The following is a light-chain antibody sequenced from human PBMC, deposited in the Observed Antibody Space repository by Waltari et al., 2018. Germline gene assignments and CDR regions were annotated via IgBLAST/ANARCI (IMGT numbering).Light chain of an antibody. CDR3: QQYYSAPYT. Sequence: DIVMTQSPDSLAVSLGESATIHCKSSQSVLYNPNEKNYLLWYQQKPGQPPKLLIYWASTRESGVPDRFSGSGSGMNFTLTISSLQAEDVAVYYCQQYYSAPYTFGQGTKVEIK. CDR2: WAS. CDR1: QSVLYNPNEKNY. V-gene: IGKV4-1*01. J-gene: IGKJ2*01.